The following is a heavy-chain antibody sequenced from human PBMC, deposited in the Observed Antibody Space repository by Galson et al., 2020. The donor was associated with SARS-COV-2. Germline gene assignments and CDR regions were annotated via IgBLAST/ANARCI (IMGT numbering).Heavy chain of an antibody. V-gene: IGHV3-73*01. CDR3: TRLLEGLRTYYYYGMDV. J-gene: IGHJ6*01. CDR2: IRSKANSYAT. Sequence: GGSLRLSCAASGFTFSGSAMHWVRQASGKGLEWVGRIRSKANSYATAYAASVKGRFTISRDDSKNTAYLQMNSLKTEDTAVYYCTRLLEGLRTYYYYGMDVWGQGTTVTVSS. D-gene: IGHD5-12*01. CDR1: GFTFSGSA.